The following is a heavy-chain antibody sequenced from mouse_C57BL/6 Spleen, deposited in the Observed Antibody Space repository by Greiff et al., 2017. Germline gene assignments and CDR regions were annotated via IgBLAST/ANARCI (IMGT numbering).Heavy chain of an antibody. Sequence: VQLQQSGAELARPGASVKMSCTASGYTFTGYTMHWVKQRPGQGLEWIGYINPSSGYTKYNQKFKDKATLTADKSSSTAYLQLSSLTSEDSAVYYCARDYGYGDWDFDGWGTGTTVTV. CDR2: INPSSGYT. D-gene: IGHD2-2*01. CDR3: ARDYGYGDWDFDG. CDR1: GYTFTGYT. V-gene: IGHV1-4*01. J-gene: IGHJ1*03.